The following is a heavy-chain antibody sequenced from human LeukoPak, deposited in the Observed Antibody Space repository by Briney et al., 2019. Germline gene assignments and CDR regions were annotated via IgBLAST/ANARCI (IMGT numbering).Heavy chain of an antibody. J-gene: IGHJ4*02. CDR1: GFTFSSYW. CDR3: ARGGWGTAIDY. Sequence: PGGSLRLSCAASGFTFSSYWMHWVRQAPGKGLVWVSYISGDESSTTYADSVKGRFTISRDNAKNTLDLQMNSLRAEDTAVYYCARGGWGTAIDYWAQGTLVTVSS. D-gene: IGHD1-7*01. V-gene: IGHV3-74*01. CDR2: ISGDESST.